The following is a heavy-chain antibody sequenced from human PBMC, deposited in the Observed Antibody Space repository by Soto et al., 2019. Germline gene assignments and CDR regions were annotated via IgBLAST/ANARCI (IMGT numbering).Heavy chain of an antibody. CDR2: ISSNGENT. D-gene: IGHD3-16*01. Sequence: PGGSLRLSCAASEVTFKSHGMSWVRRAPGKGLEWVSTISSNGENTHYADSVKGRFTISRDDSRNTVHLQMNSLRAEDTAIFYCVSWASAHFDFWGQGTPVTVSS. J-gene: IGHJ4*02. V-gene: IGHV3-23*01. CDR1: EVTFKSHG. CDR3: VSWASAHFDF.